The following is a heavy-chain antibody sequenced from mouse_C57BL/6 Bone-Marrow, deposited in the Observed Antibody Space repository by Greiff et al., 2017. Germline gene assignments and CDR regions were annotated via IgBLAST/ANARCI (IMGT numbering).Heavy chain of an antibody. J-gene: IGHJ4*01. CDR1: GFTFSSYG. V-gene: IGHV5-6*01. CDR2: ISSGGSYT. D-gene: IGHD2-1*01. Sequence: EVQLVESGGDLVKPGGSLKLSCAASGFTFSSYGMSWVRQTPDKRLEWVATISSGGSYTYYPDSVKGRFTISRDNAKNTLYLQMSSLKAEDTAMYYCATMVTTNARDYWGQGTSVTVSS. CDR3: ATMVTTNARDY.